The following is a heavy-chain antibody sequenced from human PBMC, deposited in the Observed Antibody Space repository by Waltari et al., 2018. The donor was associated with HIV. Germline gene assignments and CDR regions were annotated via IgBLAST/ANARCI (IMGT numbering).Heavy chain of an antibody. Sequence: QVQLQESGPGLLKPSETLSLTCTVSGDSINTYFWAWGRQPPGKGRGWIGYICSTGSTNYNPPLKSRLTISVDTARNQFSLKLSSVTAADTAIYYCARYGSGHRHVGYWGQGILVTVSS. CDR3: ARYGSGHRHVGY. CDR1: GDSINTYF. D-gene: IGHD3-10*01. V-gene: IGHV4-59*01. CDR2: ICSTGST. J-gene: IGHJ4*02.